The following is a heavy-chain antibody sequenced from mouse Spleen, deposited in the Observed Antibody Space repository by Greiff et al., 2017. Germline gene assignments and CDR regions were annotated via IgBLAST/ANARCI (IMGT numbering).Heavy chain of an antibody. V-gene: IGHV1-76*01. CDR3: ARSQTARATSYFDY. CDR1: GYTFTDYY. Sequence: VQLQQSGAELVRPGASVKLSCKASGYTFTDYYINWVKQRPGQGLEWIARIYPGSGNTYYNEKFKGKATPTAEKSSSTAYMQLSSLTSEDSAVYFCARSQTARATSYFDYWGQGTTLTVSS. CDR2: IYPGSGNT. J-gene: IGHJ2*01. D-gene: IGHD3-2*01.